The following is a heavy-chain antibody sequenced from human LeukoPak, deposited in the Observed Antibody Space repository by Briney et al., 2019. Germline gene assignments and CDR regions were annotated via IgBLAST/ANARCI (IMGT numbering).Heavy chain of an antibody. CDR3: ARETVEIGAFDI. D-gene: IGHD5-24*01. CDR1: GFTFSSYA. V-gene: IGHV3-30-3*01. J-gene: IGHJ3*02. CDR2: ISYDGSNK. Sequence: GRSLRLSCAASGFTFSSYAMHWVRQASGKGLEWVAVISYDGSNKYYADSVKGRFTISRDNSKNTLYLQMNSLRAEDTAVYYCARETVEIGAFDIWGQGTMVTVSS.